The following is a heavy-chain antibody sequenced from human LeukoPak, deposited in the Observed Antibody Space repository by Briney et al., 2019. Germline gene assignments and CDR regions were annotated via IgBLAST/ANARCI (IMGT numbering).Heavy chain of an antibody. Sequence: GGSLRLSCAASGFTFDDYGMSWVRQAPGKGLEWVSGINWNGGSTGYADSVKGRFTISRDNSKNTLYLQMNSLRADDTAVYYCARDHRFQIPAPGKDVGFDPWGQGTLVTVSS. CDR3: ARDHRFQIPAPGKDVGFDP. V-gene: IGHV3-20*04. CDR1: GFTFDDYG. J-gene: IGHJ5*02. D-gene: IGHD6-13*01. CDR2: INWNGGST.